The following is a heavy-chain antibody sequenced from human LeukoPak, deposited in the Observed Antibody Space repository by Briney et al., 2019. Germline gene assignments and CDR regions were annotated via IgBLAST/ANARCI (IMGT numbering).Heavy chain of an antibody. D-gene: IGHD3-10*01. V-gene: IGHV3-21*01. CDR2: ISSSSYI. Sequence: GGSLRLSCAASGFTFRSYSMNWVRQAPGKGLEWVSSISSSSYIYYADSVKGRFTISRDNAKNSLYLQMNSLRAEDTAVYYCARKVRDAFDIWGQGTMVTVSS. CDR3: ARKVRDAFDI. CDR1: GFTFRSYS. J-gene: IGHJ3*02.